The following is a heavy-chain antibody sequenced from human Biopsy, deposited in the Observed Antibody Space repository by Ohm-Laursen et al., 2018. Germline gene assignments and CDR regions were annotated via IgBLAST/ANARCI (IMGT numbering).Heavy chain of an antibody. Sequence: PSDTLSLTCSVSGASVKTSGYFWAWIRQRPGKGLEWIGSIYNTETTFYNPSLKSRVTISVDTSTNQFSLKVSSVTAADTALYFCARHPTGFWFDPWGHGTLVTVSS. CDR3: ARHPTGFWFDP. CDR1: GASVKTSGYF. J-gene: IGHJ5*02. CDR2: IYNTETT. V-gene: IGHV4-39*01.